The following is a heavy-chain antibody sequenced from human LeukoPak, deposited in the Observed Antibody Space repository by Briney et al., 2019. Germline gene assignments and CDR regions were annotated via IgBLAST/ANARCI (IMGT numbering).Heavy chain of an antibody. J-gene: IGHJ4*02. V-gene: IGHV3-23*01. CDR1: GFTFSSYA. CDR3: AKAHSPYYYDSSCDY. D-gene: IGHD3-22*01. Sequence: GGSLRLSCAASGFTFSSYAMSWVRQAPGKGLEWVSAISGSGGSTYYAGSVKGRFTISRDNSKNTLYLQMNSLRAEDTAVYYCAKAHSPYYYDSSCDYWGQGTLVTVSS. CDR2: ISGSGGST.